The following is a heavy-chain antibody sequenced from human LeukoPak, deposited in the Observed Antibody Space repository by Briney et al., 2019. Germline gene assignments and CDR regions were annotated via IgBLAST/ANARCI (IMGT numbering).Heavy chain of an antibody. CDR2: IIPIFGTA. J-gene: IGHJ4*02. CDR3: ARDGYGDYQEDY. D-gene: IGHD4-17*01. V-gene: IGHV1-69*06. Sequence: ASVKVSCKASGGTFSSYAISWVRQAPGQGLEWMGGIIPIFGTANYAQKFQGRVTITADKSTSTAYMELSSLRSEDTAVYYCARDGYGDYQEDYWAQGTLVTVSS. CDR1: GGTFSSYA.